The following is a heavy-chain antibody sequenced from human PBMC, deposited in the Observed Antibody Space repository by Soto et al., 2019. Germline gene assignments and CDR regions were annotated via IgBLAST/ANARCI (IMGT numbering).Heavy chain of an antibody. Sequence: ASVKVSCKASGYTFTSYDINWVRQAPGQRLEWMGWINAGNGNTKYSQKFQGRVTITRDTSASTAYMELSSLRSEDTAVYYCARVPGSGWPLDYWGQGTLVTVSS. CDR3: ARVPGSGWPLDY. CDR1: GYTFTSYD. D-gene: IGHD6-19*01. CDR2: INAGNGNT. J-gene: IGHJ4*02. V-gene: IGHV1-3*01.